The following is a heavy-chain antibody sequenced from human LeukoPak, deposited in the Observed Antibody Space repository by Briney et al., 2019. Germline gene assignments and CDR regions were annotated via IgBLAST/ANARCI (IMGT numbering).Heavy chain of an antibody. Sequence: GGSLRLSCAASGFTFSSYWMHWVRHAPGKGLVWVSRINSDGSSTSYADSVKGRFTISRDNAKNTLYLQMNSLRAEDTAVYYCVLYDPRLWDWGQGTLVTVSS. J-gene: IGHJ4*02. CDR1: GFTFSSYW. CDR2: INSDGSST. V-gene: IGHV3-74*01. D-gene: IGHD2-8*01. CDR3: VLYDPRLWD.